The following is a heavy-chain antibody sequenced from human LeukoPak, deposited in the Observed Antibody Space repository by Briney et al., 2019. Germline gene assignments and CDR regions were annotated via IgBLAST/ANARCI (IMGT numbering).Heavy chain of an antibody. CDR3: TRGGLEAPCDV. CDR2: IGTGGHT. Sequence: GGSLRLSCSASGFTFSNYDMHWVRQEKGKGLEWVSSIGTGGHTYYAPSVKGRFTISRENAKSSLYLQMNSLVAGDTAIYYCTRGGLEAPCDVWGQGTMVAVSS. D-gene: IGHD5-24*01. V-gene: IGHV3-13*01. J-gene: IGHJ3*01. CDR1: GFTFSNYD.